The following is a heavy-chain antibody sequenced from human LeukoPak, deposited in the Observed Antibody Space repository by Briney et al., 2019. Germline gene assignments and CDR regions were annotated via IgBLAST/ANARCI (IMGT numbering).Heavy chain of an antibody. D-gene: IGHD1-26*01. CDR2: IYYSGST. Sequence: SETLSLTCTVSGYSISSGYYWGWIRQPPGKGLEWIGYIYYSGSTNYNPSLKSRVSISVDTSKNQFSLKLSSVTAADTAVYYCAKGIVGATIDAFDIWGQGTMVTVSS. V-gene: IGHV4-61*01. J-gene: IGHJ3*02. CDR1: GYSISSGYY. CDR3: AKGIVGATIDAFDI.